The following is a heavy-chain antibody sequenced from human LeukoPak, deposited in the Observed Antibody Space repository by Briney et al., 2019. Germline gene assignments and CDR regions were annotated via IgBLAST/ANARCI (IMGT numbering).Heavy chain of an antibody. D-gene: IGHD6-13*01. CDR2: IYHSGST. V-gene: IGHV4-30-2*01. CDR1: GGSISSGGYY. Sequence: SETLSLTCTVSGGSISSGGYYWSWIRQPPGKGLEWIGYIYHSGSTYYNPSLKSRVTISVDRSKNQFSLKLSSVTAADTAVYYCARHRVAAAAPPDYWGQGTLVTVSS. J-gene: IGHJ4*02. CDR3: ARHRVAAAAPPDY.